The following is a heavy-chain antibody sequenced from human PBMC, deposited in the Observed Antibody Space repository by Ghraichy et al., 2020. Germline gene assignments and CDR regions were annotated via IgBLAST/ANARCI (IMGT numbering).Heavy chain of an antibody. J-gene: IGHJ4*02. CDR1: GFTFSNHG. V-gene: IGHV3-30*02. Sequence: GGSLRLSCEASGFTFSNHGMHWVRQGPGKGLEWVALIRFDGSNEFYMDSVKGRFTISRDNSNNTLYLQMNGLRGEDTAVYYCTKDAGTAISTRHFDYWGQGTLVTVSS. CDR3: TKDAGTAISTRHFDY. D-gene: IGHD2-21*02. CDR2: IRFDGSNE.